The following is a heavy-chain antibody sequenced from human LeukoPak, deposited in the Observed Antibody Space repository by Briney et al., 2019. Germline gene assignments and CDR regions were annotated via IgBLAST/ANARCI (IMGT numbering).Heavy chain of an antibody. CDR1: GFTFSNYA. V-gene: IGHV3-23*01. Sequence: PGGSLRLSCVASGFTFSNYAMSWVRQAPAVGLEWVSSLRGDGETFYADSVKGRFSLSRDESRNTVYLQLNNLRVDDTAVYCAKASWVSSADAVLWGQGTLVTVSS. CDR2: LRGDGET. J-gene: IGHJ4*02. D-gene: IGHD3-16*01. CDR3: AKASWVSSADAVL.